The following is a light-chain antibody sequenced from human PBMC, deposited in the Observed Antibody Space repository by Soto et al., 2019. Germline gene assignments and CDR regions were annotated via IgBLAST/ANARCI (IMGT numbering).Light chain of an antibody. J-gene: IGKJ3*01. CDR3: QHYGSALFT. Sequence: EIVLTQSPGTLSLSPGERATLSCRASQSFSSSYLAWYQQKPGQAPRLLIYGASSRATGTPDRFSGSGSGTDFPLTISSLEPEDFAVYYCQHYGSALFTFGPGTKVDVK. V-gene: IGKV3-20*01. CDR2: GAS. CDR1: QSFSSSY.